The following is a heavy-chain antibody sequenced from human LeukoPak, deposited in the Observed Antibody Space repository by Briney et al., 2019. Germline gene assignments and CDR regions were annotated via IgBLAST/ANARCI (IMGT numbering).Heavy chain of an antibody. D-gene: IGHD4-17*01. V-gene: IGHV3-23*01. CDR2: ISDSFRIT. J-gene: IGHJ4*02. CDR1: GFPFSSYA. Sequence: PGGSLRLSCAASGFPFSSYAMSWVRQLPGKGLECVSTISDSFRITDDADSVKGRFTIPRDNSKNTLYLQMNTLRAEDTAVYYCAKRHGDYFDYWGQGTLVTVSS. CDR3: AKRHGDYFDY.